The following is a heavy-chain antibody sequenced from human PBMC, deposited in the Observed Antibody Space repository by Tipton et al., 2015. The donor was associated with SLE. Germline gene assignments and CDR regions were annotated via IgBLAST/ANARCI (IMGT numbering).Heavy chain of an antibody. CDR3: ARDPRGVAAAGSLDF. Sequence: TLSLTCTVSGYSISSSNNWWSWVRQPPGKGLEWIGQIYHSGDTNYNPSLESRVTISVDKSRNQFSLKLTSVTAADTAVYYCARDPRGVAAAGSLDFWGQGTLVTVSS. CDR2: IYHSGDT. V-gene: IGHV4-4*02. J-gene: IGHJ4*02. D-gene: IGHD6-13*01. CDR1: GYSISSSNNW.